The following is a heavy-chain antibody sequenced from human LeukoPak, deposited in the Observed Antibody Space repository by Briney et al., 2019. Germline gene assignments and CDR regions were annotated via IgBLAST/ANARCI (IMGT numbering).Heavy chain of an antibody. CDR2: IYYSGST. Sequence: KTSETLSLTCTVSGGSISSGGYSWSWIRQHPGKGLEWIGYIYYSGSTYYNPSLKSRVTISVDTSKNQFSLKLSSVTAADTAVYYCASESPITIFGVVTSSWGQGTLVTVSS. CDR3: ASESPITIFGVVTSS. J-gene: IGHJ4*02. D-gene: IGHD3-3*01. V-gene: IGHV4-31*03. CDR1: GGSISSGGYS.